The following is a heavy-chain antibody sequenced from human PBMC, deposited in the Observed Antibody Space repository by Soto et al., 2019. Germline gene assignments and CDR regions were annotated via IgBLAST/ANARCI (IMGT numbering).Heavy chain of an antibody. CDR3: AHSGIAGHNWFDP. CDR2: ISAYNGNT. V-gene: IGHV1-18*04. CDR1: CYTFPSYG. D-gene: IGHD6-13*01. Sequence: SEEVSFKASCYTFPSYGISWVRQAPGQGLEWMGWISAYNGNTNYAQKLQGRVTMTTDTSTSTAYMELRSLRSDDTAVYYCAHSGIAGHNWFDPWGQGTLVTVSS. J-gene: IGHJ5*02.